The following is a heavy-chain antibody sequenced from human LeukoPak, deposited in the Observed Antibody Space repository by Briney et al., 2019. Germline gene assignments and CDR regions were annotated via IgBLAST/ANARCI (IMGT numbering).Heavy chain of an antibody. J-gene: IGHJ4*02. D-gene: IGHD3-3*01. V-gene: IGHV3-74*01. CDR1: GFTFSSYW. CDR2: INSDGSST. CDR3: ARAESTRETYYDFWSSFDY. Sequence: PGGSLRLSCAASGFTFSSYWMHWVRQAPGKGLVWVSRINSDGSSTIYADSVKGRFTISRDNAKNTLYLQMNSLRAEDTAVYYCARAESTRETYYDFWSSFDYWGQGTLVTVSS.